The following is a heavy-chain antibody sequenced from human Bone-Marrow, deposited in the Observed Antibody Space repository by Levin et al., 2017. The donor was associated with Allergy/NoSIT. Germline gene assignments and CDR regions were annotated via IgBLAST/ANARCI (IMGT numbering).Heavy chain of an antibody. D-gene: IGHD4-23*01. J-gene: IGHJ6*04. V-gene: IGHV4-61*01. CDR3: ARGSYYGGLSLDC. CDR2: IYHSGST. Sequence: SETLSLTCTVSGGSVSSGSYYWSWIRQPPGKGLEWIAYIYHSGSTKYNPSLKIRATISLDPSRNPFSLRLTSLTAPAPAVYYCARGSYYGGLSLDCWGKGTTVTVSS. CDR1: GGSVSSGSYY.